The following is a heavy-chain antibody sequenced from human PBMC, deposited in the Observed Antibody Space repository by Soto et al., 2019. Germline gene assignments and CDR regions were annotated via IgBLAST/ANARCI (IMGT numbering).Heavy chain of an antibody. Sequence: QVQLVESGGGVVQPGRSLRLSCAASGSIFRGYGMHWVRQAPGKGLEWVAVIRYDGSNINYADSVMGRFTISRDNSKHTLYLEMNSLRAEDTDVYYCARDGIGGTPFRGYLDYWGQGNLVTVSS. CDR2: IRYDGSNI. D-gene: IGHD2-15*01. J-gene: IGHJ4*02. CDR1: GSIFRGYG. CDR3: ARDGIGGTPFRGYLDY. V-gene: IGHV3-33*01.